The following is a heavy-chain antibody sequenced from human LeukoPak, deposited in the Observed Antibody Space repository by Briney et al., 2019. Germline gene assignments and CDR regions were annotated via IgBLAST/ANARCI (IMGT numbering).Heavy chain of an antibody. CDR3: ARDGMQLWLRGCFDL. D-gene: IGHD5-18*01. Sequence: ASVKVSCKASGYTFSDYGVSWVRQAPGQGLEWMGRISTYNDNTNYAQKFQGRVTVTTDTATNTAYMELRNLTSDDTAVYYCARDGMQLWLRGCFDLWGRGTLVTVSS. J-gene: IGHJ2*01. CDR1: GYTFSDYG. V-gene: IGHV1-18*01. CDR2: ISTYNDNT.